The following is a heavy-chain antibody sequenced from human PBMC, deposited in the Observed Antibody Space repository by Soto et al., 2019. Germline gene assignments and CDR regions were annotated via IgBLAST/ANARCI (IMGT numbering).Heavy chain of an antibody. CDR3: ARLHVSDFWSGSVPMDV. J-gene: IGHJ6*02. Sequence: SETLSLTCTVSGGSVSSGTYQWGWIRQSPGKGLEWIGHIHYTGYTNNNPSVKSRVSISVDTSKNHFSMKLTSVTAADTALDFCARLHVSDFWSGSVPMDVWGQGTVVTVSS. CDR1: GGSVSSGTYQ. D-gene: IGHD3-3*01. CDR2: IHYTGYT. V-gene: IGHV4-61*03.